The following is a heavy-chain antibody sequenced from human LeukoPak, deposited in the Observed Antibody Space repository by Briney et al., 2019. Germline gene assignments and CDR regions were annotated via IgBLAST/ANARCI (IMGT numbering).Heavy chain of an antibody. CDR3: ARCPITMVRGVYRMYYYYYMDV. CDR1: GYTFTSYG. CDR2: ISAYNGNT. D-gene: IGHD3-10*01. Sequence: ASLKVSCKASGYTFTSYGISWVRQAPGQGLEWMGWISAYNGNTNYAQKLQGRVTMNTDTSTSTAYMELRSLRSDDTAVYYCARCPITMVRGVYRMYYYYYMDVWGKGTTVTVSS. V-gene: IGHV1-18*01. J-gene: IGHJ6*03.